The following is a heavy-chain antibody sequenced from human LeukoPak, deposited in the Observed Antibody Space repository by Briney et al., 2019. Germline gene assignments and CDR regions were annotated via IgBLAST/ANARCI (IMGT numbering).Heavy chain of an antibody. CDR3: ARDGHRRYYYDSSSREHAFDI. D-gene: IGHD3-22*01. CDR2: IIPMFDTS. J-gene: IGHJ3*02. CDR1: GDTFSSYA. Sequence: ASVKVSCKASGDTFSSYAISWVRQAPGQGLEWMGGIIPMFDTSNYAQKFQGRVTMTKDTSTSTAYMELRSLRSDDTAVYYCARDGHRRYYYDSSSREHAFDIWGQGTMVTVSS. V-gene: IGHV1-69*05.